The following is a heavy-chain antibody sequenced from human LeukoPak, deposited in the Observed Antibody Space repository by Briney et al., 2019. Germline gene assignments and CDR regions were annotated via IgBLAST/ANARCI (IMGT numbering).Heavy chain of an antibody. J-gene: IGHJ4*02. Sequence: SGGSLRLSCAASGFTFSSYWMHWVRQAPGKGLVWVSRINSDGSSTSYADSVKGRFTISRDNAKNTLYLQMNSLRAEDTAVYYCARETYDSKDFDYWGQGTLVTVSS. D-gene: IGHD3-22*01. CDR3: ARETYDSKDFDY. V-gene: IGHV3-74*01. CDR2: INSDGSST. CDR1: GFTFSSYW.